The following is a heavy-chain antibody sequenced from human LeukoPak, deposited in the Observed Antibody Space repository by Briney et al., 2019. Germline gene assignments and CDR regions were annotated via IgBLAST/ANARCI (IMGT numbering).Heavy chain of an antibody. CDR1: GFTFDDYG. CDR2: ISSSGSTI. Sequence: GGSLRLSCAASGFTFDDYGMSWVRQAPGKGLEWVSYISSSGSTIYYADSVKGRFTISRDNAKNSLYLQMNSLRAEDTAVYYCARERAYYFDYWGQGTLVTVSS. V-gene: IGHV3-48*03. J-gene: IGHJ4*02. CDR3: ARERAYYFDY.